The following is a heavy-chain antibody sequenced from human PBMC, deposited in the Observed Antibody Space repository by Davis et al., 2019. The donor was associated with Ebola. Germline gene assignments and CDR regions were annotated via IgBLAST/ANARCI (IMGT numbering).Heavy chain of an antibody. Sequence: AASVKVSCKASGYTFTTYDINWVRQATGQGLEWMGGIIPIFGTANYAQKFQGRVTITADKSTSTAYMELSSLRSEDTAVYYCARDLGRGYSSSWYDGDDWTFDPWGQGTLVTVSS. J-gene: IGHJ5*02. CDR1: GYTFTTYD. D-gene: IGHD6-13*01. V-gene: IGHV1-69*06. CDR3: ARDLGRGYSSSWYDGDDWTFDP. CDR2: IIPIFGTA.